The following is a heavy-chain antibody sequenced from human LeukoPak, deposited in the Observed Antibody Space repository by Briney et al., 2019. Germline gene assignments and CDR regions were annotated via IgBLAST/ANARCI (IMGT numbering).Heavy chain of an antibody. CDR3: VRGRYHYDSNGYLDY. CDR2: ISYHGTNE. CDR1: GFTFSDYA. J-gene: IGHJ4*02. V-gene: IGHV3-30-3*01. Sequence: GGSLRLSCAASGFTFSDYALHWVRQAPGKGLEWVALISYHGTNEYYADSVKGRFTISRDNSKNTLFLQMNSLRVEDTAVYYCVRGRYHYDSNGYLDYWGQGTLVTVSS. D-gene: IGHD3-22*01.